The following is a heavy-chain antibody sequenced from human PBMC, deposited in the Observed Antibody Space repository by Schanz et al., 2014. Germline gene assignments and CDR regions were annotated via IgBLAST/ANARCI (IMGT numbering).Heavy chain of an antibody. V-gene: IGHV3-23*04. D-gene: IGHD2-21*02. CDR3: ARPSDSSWYMDV. CDR1: EFSFSSFG. CDR2: IGGSGDST. Sequence: EVQLVESGGGLVQPRGSLRLSCAASEFSFSSFGMNWVRQAPGKGLEWVSGIGGSGDSTHYADSVKGRFIISRDNSKNTLYLQVNSLRAEDTAVYYCARPSDSSWYMDVWGKGTTVTVSS. J-gene: IGHJ6*03.